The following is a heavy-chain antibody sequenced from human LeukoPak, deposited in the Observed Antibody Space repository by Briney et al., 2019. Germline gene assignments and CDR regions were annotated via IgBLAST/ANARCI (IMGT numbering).Heavy chain of an antibody. CDR2: IYTSGST. V-gene: IGHV4-4*07. CDR1: GGSISSYY. CDR3: ARDTYYYDSSGSGIFDY. J-gene: IGHJ4*02. Sequence: PSGTLSLTCTVSGGSISSYYWSWTRQSAGKGLEWIGRIYTSGSTNYNPSLKSRVTMSVDTSKNQFSLKLSSVTAADTAVYYCARDTYYYDSSGSGIFDYWGQGTLVTVSS. D-gene: IGHD3-22*01.